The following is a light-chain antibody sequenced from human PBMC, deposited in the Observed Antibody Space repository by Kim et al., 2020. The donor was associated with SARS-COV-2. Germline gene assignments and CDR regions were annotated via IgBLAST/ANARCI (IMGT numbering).Light chain of an antibody. CDR1: QSVSSKS. Sequence: EIVLTQSPDTLSWSPGERATLSCKASQSVSSKSLAWYQHKVGQPPRLLIYGVSTRATGVPGRFSGSGSGTDFTLVISRLESEDFAMYYCQKYGNSYTFGQGTKLEI. CDR3: QKYGNSYT. CDR2: GVS. J-gene: IGKJ2*01. V-gene: IGKV3-20*01.